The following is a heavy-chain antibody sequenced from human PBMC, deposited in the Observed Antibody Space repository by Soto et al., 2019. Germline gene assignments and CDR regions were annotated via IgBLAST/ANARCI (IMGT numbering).Heavy chain of an antibody. CDR2: TYYRSNWRH. J-gene: IGHJ4*02. Sequence: PSRTLSLTCAMSGDSVSSNTAAWNWIRSSPSRGLEWLGRTYYRSNWRHDYAVSVRSRITVNPDTSKNHFSLQLNSVTPDDTAVYYCARGVAGSGFDLWGQGTLVTVS. CDR1: GDSVSSNTAA. D-gene: IGHD6-19*01. V-gene: IGHV6-1*01. CDR3: ARGVAGSGFDL.